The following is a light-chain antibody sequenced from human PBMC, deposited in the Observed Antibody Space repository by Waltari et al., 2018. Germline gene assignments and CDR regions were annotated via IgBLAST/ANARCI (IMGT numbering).Light chain of an antibody. CDR1: SSNIGNNA. Sequence: QSVLTQPPSVSEAPRQRGTISCSGSSSNIGNNAVNWYQQLPGKAPKLLIYYDVLLPSGVSDRFSGSKSGTSASLAISGLQSEDEADYYCAAWDDSLNGLVFGGGTKLTVL. J-gene: IGLJ2*01. CDR3: AAWDDSLNGLV. CDR2: YDV. V-gene: IGLV1-36*01.